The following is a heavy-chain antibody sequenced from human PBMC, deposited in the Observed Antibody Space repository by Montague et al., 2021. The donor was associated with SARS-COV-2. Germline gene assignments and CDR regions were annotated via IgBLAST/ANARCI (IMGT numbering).Heavy chain of an antibody. CDR3: ARDYPRGDILTVYYYYMDV. CDR1: GFTFSSYG. Sequence: SLRLSCAASGFTFSSYGMHWVRQAPGKGLEWVAVIWHDGSNKYYADSVKGRFTISRDNSKNTLYLQMNSLRAEDTAVYYCARDYPRGDILTVYYYYMDVWGKGTTVTVSS. D-gene: IGHD3-9*01. CDR2: IWHDGSNK. J-gene: IGHJ6*03. V-gene: IGHV3-33*01.